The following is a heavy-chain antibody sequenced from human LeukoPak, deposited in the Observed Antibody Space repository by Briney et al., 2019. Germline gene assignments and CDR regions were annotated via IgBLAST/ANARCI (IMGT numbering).Heavy chain of an antibody. Sequence: GESLKISCKGSGYSFTSYWIGWVRQMPGKGLEWMGVIYPGDSDTRYSPSFQGQVTISADKSISTAYLQWSSLKASDTAMYYCARQGAAGKYYYYYMDVWGKGTTVTVSS. CDR2: IYPGDSDT. D-gene: IGHD6-13*01. CDR3: ARQGAAGKYYYYYMDV. J-gene: IGHJ6*03. V-gene: IGHV5-51*01. CDR1: GYSFTSYW.